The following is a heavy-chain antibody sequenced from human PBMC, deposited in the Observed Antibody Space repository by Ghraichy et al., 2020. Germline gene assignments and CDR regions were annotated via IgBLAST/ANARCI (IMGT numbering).Heavy chain of an antibody. CDR1: GFTFSSYS. D-gene: IGHD3-3*01. J-gene: IGHJ6*03. CDR2: ISSSSSYI. CDR3: ARGGYDFWSGYPYYYMDV. V-gene: IGHV3-21*01. Sequence: GGSLRLSCAASGFTFSSYSMNWVRQAPGKGLEWVSSISSSSSYIYYADSVKGRFTISRDNAKNSLYLQMNSLRAEDTAVYYCARGGYDFWSGYPYYYMDVWGKGTTVTVSS.